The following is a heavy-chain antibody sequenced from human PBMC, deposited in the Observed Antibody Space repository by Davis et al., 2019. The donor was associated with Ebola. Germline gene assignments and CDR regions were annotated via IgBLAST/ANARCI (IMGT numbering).Heavy chain of an antibody. D-gene: IGHD2-2*02. J-gene: IGHJ6*02. V-gene: IGHV1-2*04. Sequence: ASVKVSCKASGYTFTGYYMHWVRQAPGQELEWMGWINPNSGGTNYAQKFQGWVTMTRDTSISTAYMELSRLRSDDTAVYYCARTSAIDYYYGMDVWGQGTTVTVSS. CDR3: ARTSAIDYYYGMDV. CDR2: INPNSGGT. CDR1: GYTFTGYY.